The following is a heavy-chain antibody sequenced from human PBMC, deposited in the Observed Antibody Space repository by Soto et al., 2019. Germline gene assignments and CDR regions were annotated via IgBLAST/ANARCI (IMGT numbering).Heavy chain of an antibody. CDR3: ARCITIFGVVKYFED. J-gene: IGHJ4*02. V-gene: IGHV3-33*01. Sequence: GGSLRLSCAASGFTFSSYGMHWVRQAPGKGLEWVAVIWYDGSNKYYADSVKGRFTISRDNSKNTLYLQMNSLRAEDTAVYYCARCITIFGVVKYFEDWGQGTLVTVSS. CDR1: GFTFSSYG. D-gene: IGHD3-3*01. CDR2: IWYDGSNK.